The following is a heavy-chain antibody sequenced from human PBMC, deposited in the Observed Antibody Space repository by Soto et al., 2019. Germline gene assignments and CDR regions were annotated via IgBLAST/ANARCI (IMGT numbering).Heavy chain of an antibody. CDR2: INHSGST. CDR3: ARDTLTYYDYIWGSYRFPLYYFDY. D-gene: IGHD3-16*02. CDR1: GGSFSGYY. V-gene: IGHV4-34*01. J-gene: IGHJ4*02. Sequence: SETLSLTCAVYGGSFSGYYWSWIRQPPGKGLEWIGEINHSGSTNYNPSLKSRVTISVDTSKNQFSLKLSSVTAADTAVYYCARDTLTYYDYIWGSYRFPLYYFDYWGQGTLVTVSS.